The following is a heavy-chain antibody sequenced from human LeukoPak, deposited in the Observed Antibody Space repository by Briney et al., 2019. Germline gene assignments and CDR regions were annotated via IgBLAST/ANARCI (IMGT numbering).Heavy chain of an antibody. CDR1: GFTFSSYW. Sequence: PGGSLRLSCAASGFTFSSYWMNWVRQAPGKGLEWVSYISSSSSTIYYADSVKGRFTISRDNAKNSLYLQMNSLRAEDTAVYYCARAPLNVDTAMVTVFDYWGQGTLVTVSS. D-gene: IGHD5-18*01. J-gene: IGHJ4*02. CDR3: ARAPLNVDTAMVTVFDY. V-gene: IGHV3-48*01. CDR2: ISSSSSTI.